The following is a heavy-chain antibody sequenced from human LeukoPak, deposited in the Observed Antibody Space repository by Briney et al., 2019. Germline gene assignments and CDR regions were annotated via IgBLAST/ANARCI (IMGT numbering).Heavy chain of an antibody. CDR3: ARGKLAVAGTGFDY. CDR2: INPNSGGT. CDR1: GYTFTGYY. D-gene: IGHD6-19*01. J-gene: IGHJ4*02. Sequence: ASVRVSCKASGYTFTGYYMHWVRQAPGQGLEWMGWINPNSGGTNYAQKLQGRVTMTTDTSTSTAYMELRSLRSDDTAVYYCARGKLAVAGTGFDYWGQGTLVTVSS. V-gene: IGHV1-2*02.